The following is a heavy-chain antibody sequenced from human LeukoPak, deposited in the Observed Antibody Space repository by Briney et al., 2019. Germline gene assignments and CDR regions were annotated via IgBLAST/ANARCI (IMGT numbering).Heavy chain of an antibody. CDR3: ARAPYCSGGSCYSDYYYYYGMDV. J-gene: IGHJ6*04. V-gene: IGHV1-69*01. CDR2: IIPIFGRA. D-gene: IGHD2-15*01. Sequence: QVSSRASGGTFSSYAISWVRQAPGQGLEWMGGIIPIFGRANYAQKFQGRVTITADESTSTAYMELSSLRSEDTAVYYCARAPYCSGGSCYSDYYYYYGMDVWGKGTTVTVSS. CDR1: GGTFSSYA.